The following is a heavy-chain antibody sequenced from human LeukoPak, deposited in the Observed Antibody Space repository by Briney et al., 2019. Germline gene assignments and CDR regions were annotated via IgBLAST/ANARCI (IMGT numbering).Heavy chain of an antibody. V-gene: IGHV4-61*02. CDR2: IYTSGST. CDR3: ARGEILEWHKTEYYYGMDV. D-gene: IGHD3-3*01. Sequence: SQTLSLTCTVSGGSISSGSYYWSWIRQPAGKGLEWIGRIYTSGSTNYNPSLKSRATISVDTSKNQFSLKLSSVTAADTAVCYCARGEILEWHKTEYYYGMDVWGQGTTVTVSS. CDR1: GGSISSGSYY. J-gene: IGHJ6*02.